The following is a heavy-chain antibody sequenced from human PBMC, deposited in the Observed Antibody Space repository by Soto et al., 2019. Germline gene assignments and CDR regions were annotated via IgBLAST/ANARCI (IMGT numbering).Heavy chain of an antibody. Sequence: SETLSLTCTVSGGSISSINWWSWVRQSPGKGLEWIGEIFHTGSANYNPSLKSRVTISLDKSKNHLSLNLTSVTAADTATYYCAMANELLGDFYSYYGMDVWGQGTTVTVSS. V-gene: IGHV4-4*02. CDR2: IFHTGSA. CDR3: AMANELLGDFYSYYGMDV. D-gene: IGHD2-21*02. J-gene: IGHJ6*02. CDR1: GGSISSINW.